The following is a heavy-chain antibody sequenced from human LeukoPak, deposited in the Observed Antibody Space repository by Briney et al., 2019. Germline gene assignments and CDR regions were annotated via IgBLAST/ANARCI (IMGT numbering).Heavy chain of an antibody. V-gene: IGHV1-8*03. CDR1: GYTFTSYD. CDR3: ARGYYSLLGYYYMDV. D-gene: IGHD2/OR15-2a*01. CDR2: MNPNSGNT. J-gene: IGHJ6*03. Sequence: ASVKVSCKASGYTFTSYDINWVRQATGQGLEWMGWMNPNSGNTGYAQKFQGRVTITRNTSISTAYMELSSLRAEDTAVYYCARGYYSLLGYYYMDVWGKGTTVTVSS.